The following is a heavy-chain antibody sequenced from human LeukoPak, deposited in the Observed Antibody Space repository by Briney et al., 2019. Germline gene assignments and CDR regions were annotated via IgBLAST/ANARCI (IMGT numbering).Heavy chain of an antibody. CDR3: ADLGYSYGYEDY. CDR1: GFTLSSYA. V-gene: IGHV3-30-3*01. CDR2: ISYDGSNK. Sequence: GGSLRLSCAASGFTLSSYAMHWVRQAPGKGLEWVAVISYDGSNKYYADSVKGRFTISRDNSKNTLYLQMNGLRAEDTAVYYCADLGYSYGYEDYWGQGTLVTVSS. J-gene: IGHJ4*02. D-gene: IGHD5-18*01.